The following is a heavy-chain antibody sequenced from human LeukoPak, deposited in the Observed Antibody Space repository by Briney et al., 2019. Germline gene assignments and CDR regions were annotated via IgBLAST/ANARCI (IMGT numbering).Heavy chain of an antibody. CDR1: GFTFSSYA. Sequence: QPGGSLRLSCAASGFTFSSYAMSWVRQAPGKGLEWVSAISGSGGSTYYADSVKGRFTISRDNSKNTLYLQMNSLRAEDTAVYYCAKAGYSYGYEYEKNYYYGMDVWGQGTTVTVSS. J-gene: IGHJ6*02. CDR3: AKAGYSYGYEYEKNYYYGMDV. CDR2: ISGSGGST. D-gene: IGHD5-18*01. V-gene: IGHV3-23*01.